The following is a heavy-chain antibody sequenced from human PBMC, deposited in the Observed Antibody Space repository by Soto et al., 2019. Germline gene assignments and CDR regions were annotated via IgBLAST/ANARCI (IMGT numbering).Heavy chain of an antibody. J-gene: IGHJ6*02. CDR1: GFTFSSYA. V-gene: IGHV3-23*01. CDR3: AKGRPGCSGGSCYPGYYYGMDV. D-gene: IGHD2-15*01. Sequence: GGSLRLSCAASGFTFSSYAMSWVRQAPGKGLEWVSAISGSGGSTYYADSVKGRFTISRDNSKNTLYLQMNSLRAEDTAVYYCAKGRPGCSGGSCYPGYYYGMDVWGQGTTVTVSS. CDR2: ISGSGGST.